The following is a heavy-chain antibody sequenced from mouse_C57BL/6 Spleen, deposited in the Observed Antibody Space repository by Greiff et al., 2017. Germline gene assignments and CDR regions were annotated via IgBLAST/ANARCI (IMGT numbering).Heavy chain of an antibody. V-gene: IGHV1-15*01. D-gene: IGHD4-1*01. CDR3: TRRWDVRDY. J-gene: IGHJ4*01. CDR1: GYTFTDYE. Sequence: VQLQQSGAELVRPGASVTLSCKASGYTFTDYEMHWVKQTPVHGLEWIGAIDPDTGGTAYNQKFKGKAILTADKSSSPAYMELRSLTSEDSAVYYCTRRWDVRDYWGQGTSVTVSS. CDR2: IDPDTGGT.